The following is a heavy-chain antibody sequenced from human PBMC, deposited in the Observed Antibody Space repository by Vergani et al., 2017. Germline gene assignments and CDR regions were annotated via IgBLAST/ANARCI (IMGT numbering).Heavy chain of an antibody. CDR1: GFNFSDHY. J-gene: IGHJ6*02. V-gene: IGHV3-11*04. CDR3: AKNPGISTTRHYYAMDV. CDR2: ISPGASTV. D-gene: IGHD1-1*01. Sequence: LEESGGGSVKPGGSLRLSCAASGFNFSDHYMSWIRQAPGKGLEWVSHISPGASTVSSTDSVTGRFTVSRHNDNKSLTFDRTTLRIEDPAVYYWAKNPGISTTRHYYAMDVWGQGTTVTVSS.